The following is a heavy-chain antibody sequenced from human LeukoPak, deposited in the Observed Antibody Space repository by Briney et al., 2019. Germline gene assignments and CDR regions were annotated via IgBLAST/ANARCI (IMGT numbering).Heavy chain of an antibody. Sequence: SETLSLTCSVSGASISSYYWSWIRQPPGKGLEWIGYVYYSGSTYYNPSLKSRVTISVDKSKNQFSLKLSSVTAADTAVYYCARDPFDYWGQGTLVTVSS. CDR2: VYYSGST. J-gene: IGHJ4*02. V-gene: IGHV4-59*12. CDR3: ARDPFDY. CDR1: GASISSYY.